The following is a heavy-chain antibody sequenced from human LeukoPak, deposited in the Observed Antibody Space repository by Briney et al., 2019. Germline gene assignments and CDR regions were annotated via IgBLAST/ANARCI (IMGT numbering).Heavy chain of an antibody. D-gene: IGHD2-21*02. Sequence: SETLSLTCTVSGGSISSYYWSWIRQPPGKGLEWIGYIYYSGSTNYNPSLKCRVTISVDTSKNQFSLKLSSVTAADTAVYYCASSIVVVTAGEYFQHWGQGTLVTVSS. J-gene: IGHJ1*01. CDR3: ASSIVVVTAGEYFQH. V-gene: IGHV4-59*01. CDR2: IYYSGST. CDR1: GGSISSYY.